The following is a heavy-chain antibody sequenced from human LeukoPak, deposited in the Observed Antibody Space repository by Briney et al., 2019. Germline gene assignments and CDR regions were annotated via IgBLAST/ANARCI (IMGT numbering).Heavy chain of an antibody. CDR1: GFTFSSYE. D-gene: IGHD3-9*01. V-gene: IGHV3-66*01. CDR2: MYGAGST. CDR3: GASNLLTGYFSLNY. J-gene: IGHJ4*02. Sequence: PGGSLRLSCAASGFTFSSYEMNWVRQAPGKGLEWVSLMYGAGSTHYADSVRGRFTISRDNSKNTVYVQMNSLGAEDTAVYYCGASNLLTGYFSLNYWGRGTLVTVSS.